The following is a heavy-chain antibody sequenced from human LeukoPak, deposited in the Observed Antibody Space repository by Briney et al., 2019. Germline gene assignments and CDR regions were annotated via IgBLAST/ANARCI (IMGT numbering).Heavy chain of an antibody. CDR1: GFDVSSNS. J-gene: IGHJ4*02. CDR2: IFSGGST. V-gene: IGHV3-53*01. Sequence: GGSLRLSCAASGFDVSSNSMSRVRQAPGKGLEWVSVIFSGGSTNYANSMKGRFTISRDNSKNTLYLQMNSLRGEDTAVYYCAAWRGSNWFDYWGQGTQVTVSS. CDR3: AAWRGSNWFDY. D-gene: IGHD6-13*01.